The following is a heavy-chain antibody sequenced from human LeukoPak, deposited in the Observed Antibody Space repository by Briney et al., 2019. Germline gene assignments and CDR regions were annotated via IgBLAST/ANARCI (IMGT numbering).Heavy chain of an antibody. CDR2: ISNNGGTT. J-gene: IGHJ4*02. D-gene: IGHD2-2*01. CDR3: VGYCSTTXXLYDY. V-gene: IGHV3-64D*09. CDR1: GFIFSSXX. Sequence: LSCSASGFIFSSXXXHWVRQXXXXXLXXVXAISNNGGTTYYADSVKGRFTISRDNSKNTLYLHIRSLRAEDTAVYYCVGYCSTTXXLYDYWGQGTXVXXXX.